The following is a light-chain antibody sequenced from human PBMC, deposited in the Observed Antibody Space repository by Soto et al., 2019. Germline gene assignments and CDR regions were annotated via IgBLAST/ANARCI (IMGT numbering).Light chain of an antibody. CDR1: SSDVGHYNF. J-gene: IGLJ1*01. Sequence: QSALTQPASVSGSPGQSITISCTGTSSDVGHYNFVSWYQQHPGTAPKLMIYEVTFRPSGVSHRFSGSKSGNTASLTISGLQAEDEADYYCSSYTSSSTYAFGTGTKLTVL. CDR2: EVT. CDR3: SSYTSSSTYA. V-gene: IGLV2-14*01.